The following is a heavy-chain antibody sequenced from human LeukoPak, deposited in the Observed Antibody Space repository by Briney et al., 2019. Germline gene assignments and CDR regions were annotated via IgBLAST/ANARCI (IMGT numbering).Heavy chain of an antibody. J-gene: IGHJ4*02. CDR3: ARERRPIYYFDY. CDR1: GGSISSGGYY. V-gene: IGHV4-31*03. CDR2: IYYSGST. Sequence: SETLSLTCTVSGGSISSGGYYWSWIRQHPGKGLEWIGYIYYSGSTYYNPPLKSRVTISVDTSKNQFSLKLSSVTAADTAVYYCARERRPIYYFDYWGQGTLVTVSS.